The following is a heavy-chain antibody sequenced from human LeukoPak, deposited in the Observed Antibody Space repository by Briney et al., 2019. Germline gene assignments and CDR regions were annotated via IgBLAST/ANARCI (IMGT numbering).Heavy chain of an antibody. CDR3: ARAAPRPADTAIIMYYFDY. CDR1: GGSISSGGYY. J-gene: IGHJ4*02. D-gene: IGHD5-18*01. CDR2: IYYSGST. V-gene: IGHV4-31*03. Sequence: SQTLSLTCTVSGGSISSGGYYWSWIRQHPGKGLEWIGYIYYSGSTYYNPSLKSRVTISVDTSKNQFSLKPSSVTAADTAVYYCARAAPRPADTAIIMYYFDYWGQGTLVTVSS.